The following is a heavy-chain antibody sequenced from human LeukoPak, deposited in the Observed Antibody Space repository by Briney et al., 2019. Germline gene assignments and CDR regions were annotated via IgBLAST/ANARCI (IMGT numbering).Heavy chain of an antibody. CDR2: ISSSGSTI. J-gene: IGHJ6*04. CDR3: ARDFYPASMVRGVIDGMDV. Sequence: GGSLRLSCAASGFTFSSYEMNWVRQAPGKGLEWVSYISSSGSTIYYADSVKGRFTISRDNAKNPLYLQMNSLRAEDTAVYYCARDFYPASMVRGVIDGMDVWGKGTTVTVSS. D-gene: IGHD3-10*01. CDR1: GFTFSSYE. V-gene: IGHV3-48*03.